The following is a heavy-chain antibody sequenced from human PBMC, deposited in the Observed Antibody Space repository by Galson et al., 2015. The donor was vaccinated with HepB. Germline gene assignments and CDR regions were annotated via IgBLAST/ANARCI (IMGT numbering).Heavy chain of an antibody. CDR1: GYSFTSSW. CDR2: LYPGDSDT. CDR3: ARAPSKVYFDS. Sequence: QSGAEVKKPGESLKISCKTSGYSFTSSWIGWVRQMPGKGLERMGILYPGDSDTNYSPSFQSRVTISLETSNNQFSLKLNFVTAADTAMYYCARAPSKVYFDSWGQGLLVTVAS. D-gene: IGHD4-11*01. V-gene: IGHV5-51*03. J-gene: IGHJ4*02.